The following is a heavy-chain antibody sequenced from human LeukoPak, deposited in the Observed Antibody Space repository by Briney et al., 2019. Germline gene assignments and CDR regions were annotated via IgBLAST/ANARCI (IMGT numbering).Heavy chain of an antibody. CDR1: GYTFTSYY. V-gene: IGHV1-46*01. D-gene: IGHD3-3*01. J-gene: IGHJ6*03. Sequence: ASVKVSCKASGYTFTSYYMHWVRQAPGQGLEWMGIINPSGGSTSYAQKFQGRVTMTRDTSISTAYMELSRLRSDDTAVYYCARDTSGYYTGALDYYYYYMDVWGKGTTVTVSS. CDR3: ARDTSGYYTGALDYYYYYMDV. CDR2: INPSGGST.